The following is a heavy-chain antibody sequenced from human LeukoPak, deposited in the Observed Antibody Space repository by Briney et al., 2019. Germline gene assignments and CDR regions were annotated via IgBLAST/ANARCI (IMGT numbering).Heavy chain of an antibody. CDR2: ITSSGSAI. CDR1: GFTFSTYS. V-gene: IGHV3-21*01. J-gene: IGHJ4*02. CDR3: AKDLEAVTMIVPY. Sequence: GGSLRLSCAASGFTFSTYSMNWVRQAPGKGLEWVSSITSSGSAIYYADSVKGRFTISRDNAKNSLYLQMNSLRAEDTAVYYCAKDLEAVTMIVPYWGQGTLVTVSS. D-gene: IGHD3-22*01.